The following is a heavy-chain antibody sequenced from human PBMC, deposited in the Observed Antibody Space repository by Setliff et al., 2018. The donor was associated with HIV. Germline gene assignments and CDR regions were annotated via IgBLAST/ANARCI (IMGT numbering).Heavy chain of an antibody. CDR3: AKGFRPVDTALVSGPTY. CDR2: ITSGGST. Sequence: QTGGSLRLSCAASGFIFSSYWMHWVRQAPGKGLVWVSRITSGGSTYYADSAKGRFIISRDNSQNTLYLQMNSLRADDTAIYYCAKGFRPVDTALVSGPTYWGQGIRVTVSS. CDR1: GFIFSSYW. J-gene: IGHJ4*02. V-gene: IGHV3-74*01. D-gene: IGHD5-18*01.